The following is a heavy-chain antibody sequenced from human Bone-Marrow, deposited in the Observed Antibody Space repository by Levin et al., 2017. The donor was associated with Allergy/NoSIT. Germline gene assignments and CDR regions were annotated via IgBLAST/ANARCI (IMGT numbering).Heavy chain of an antibody. CDR3: ARGSYIAARPDYFDF. CDR2: ISGTGRGT. Sequence: GGSLRLSCAASGFIFSSYSMHWVRQSPGKGLEWVSTISGTGRGTSYADSVKGRFTLSRDNSNNTLFLQMNSLRVEDTAVYYCARGSYIAARPDYFDFWGQGTLVTVSS. J-gene: IGHJ4*02. V-gene: IGHV3-23*01. D-gene: IGHD6-6*01. CDR1: GFIFSSYS.